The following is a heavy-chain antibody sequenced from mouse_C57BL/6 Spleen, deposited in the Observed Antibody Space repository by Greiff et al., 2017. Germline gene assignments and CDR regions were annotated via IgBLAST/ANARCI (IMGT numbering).Heavy chain of an antibody. CDR2: ISDGGSYT. CDR1: GFTFSSYA. Sequence: EVHLVESGGGLVKPGGSLKLSCAASGFTFSSYALSWVRQTPEKRLEWVATISDGGSYTYYPDNVTGRFTISRGNAKNNLYLQMSHLKSEDTAMYYCASRAYDYDEDWGQGTSVTVSS. J-gene: IGHJ4*01. D-gene: IGHD2-4*01. CDR3: ASRAYDYDED. V-gene: IGHV5-4*01.